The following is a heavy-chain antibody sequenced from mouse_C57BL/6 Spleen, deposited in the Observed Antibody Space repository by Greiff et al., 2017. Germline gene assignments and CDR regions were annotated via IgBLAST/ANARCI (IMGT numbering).Heavy chain of an antibody. J-gene: IGHJ4*01. CDR2: IDPNSGGT. Sequence: QVQLQQPGAELVKPGASVKLSCKASGYTFTSYWMHWVKQRPGRGLEWIGRIDPNSGGTKYNEKLKSKATLTVDKPSSTAYMQLSSLTSEDSAVYYCASADSSGYLYAMDYWGQGTSVTVSS. CDR3: ASADSSGYLYAMDY. V-gene: IGHV1-72*01. D-gene: IGHD3-2*02. CDR1: GYTFTSYW.